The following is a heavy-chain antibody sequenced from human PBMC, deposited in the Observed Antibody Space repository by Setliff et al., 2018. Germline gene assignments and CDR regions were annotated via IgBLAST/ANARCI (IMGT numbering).Heavy chain of an antibody. D-gene: IGHD2-2*02. CDR3: ARLAVRNTVYYYFTDV. Sequence: GESLKISCKGSGYRFTSYWIVWVRQVPGKGPEWVGLIYPGDSDTRYSPSFRGQVTIAVDRSRVTAYLQWDSLKASDAATYYCARLAVRNTVYYYFTDVWGKGTSVTVSS. V-gene: IGHV5-51*01. J-gene: IGHJ6*03. CDR1: GYRFTSYW. CDR2: IYPGDSDT.